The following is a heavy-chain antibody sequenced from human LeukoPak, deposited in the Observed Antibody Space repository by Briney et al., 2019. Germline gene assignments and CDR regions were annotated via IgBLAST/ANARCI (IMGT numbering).Heavy chain of an antibody. CDR1: RFSFSNYW. D-gene: IGHD3-10*01. CDR2: VKSDGSNP. V-gene: IGHV3-74*01. J-gene: IGHJ4*02. Sequence: GGSLRLSCAASRFSFSNYWMHWVRQAPGKGLVWVSRVKSDGSNPSYADSVKGRFTISRDNAENMLYLQMNTLGAEDTAVYYCARDLVSGSGSLDHRGQGNPVTVSS. CDR3: ARDLVSGSGSLDH.